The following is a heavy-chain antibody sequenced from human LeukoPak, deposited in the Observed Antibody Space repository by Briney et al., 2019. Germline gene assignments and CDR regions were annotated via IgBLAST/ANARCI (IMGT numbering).Heavy chain of an antibody. J-gene: IGHJ5*02. CDR1: GFTFSSYS. Sequence: KAGGSLRLSCAASGFTFSSYSMNWVRQAPGKGLEWVSSISSSSSYIYHADSVKGRFTISRDNAKNSLYLQMNSLRAEDTAVYYCARGLSGSSLTPWGQGTLVTVSS. CDR3: ARGLSGSSLTP. D-gene: IGHD6-13*01. V-gene: IGHV3-21*01. CDR2: ISSSSSYI.